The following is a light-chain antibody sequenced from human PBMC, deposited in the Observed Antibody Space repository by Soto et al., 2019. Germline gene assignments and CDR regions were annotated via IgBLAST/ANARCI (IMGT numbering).Light chain of an antibody. Sequence: DIVLTQSPGTLSLSPGERATLSCRASQSVRSSYLAWYQQRPGQAPRLLIYGASGRATGIPDRFSGSGSGTDFTLTISRLEPDDFPVHYCQHYGEPPGPWTFGQGTKVDI. V-gene: IGKV3-20*01. CDR1: QSVRSSY. CDR3: QHYGEPPGPWT. CDR2: GAS. J-gene: IGKJ1*01.